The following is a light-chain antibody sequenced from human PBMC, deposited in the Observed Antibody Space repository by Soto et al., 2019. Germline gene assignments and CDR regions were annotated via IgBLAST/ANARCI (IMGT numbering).Light chain of an antibody. CDR2: DTS. CDR3: QQYTSGGT. Sequence: EFVLTQSPCTLSLSPGERATLSFRASQSVSTSFLAWYQQKPGQAPRLLIYDTSTRATGFPARFSGSGSGTEFTLTISSLQSEDFAVYYCQQYTSGGTFGQGTKVHIK. CDR1: QSVSTSF. V-gene: IGKV3-20*01. J-gene: IGKJ1*01.